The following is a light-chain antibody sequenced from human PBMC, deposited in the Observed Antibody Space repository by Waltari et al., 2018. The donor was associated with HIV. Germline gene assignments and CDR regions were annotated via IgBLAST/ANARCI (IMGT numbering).Light chain of an antibody. V-gene: IGKV3-20*01. Sequence: EIVLTQSPGTLSLSPGERATLPCRATQSVSSSYLAWYQQKPGQAPRLLIYGASTRATGVPDRFSGSGSGTDFTLTISRREPEDFAVYFCQLYSSSITFGQGTRLEIK. CDR1: QSVSSSY. CDR3: QLYSSSIT. J-gene: IGKJ5*01. CDR2: GAS.